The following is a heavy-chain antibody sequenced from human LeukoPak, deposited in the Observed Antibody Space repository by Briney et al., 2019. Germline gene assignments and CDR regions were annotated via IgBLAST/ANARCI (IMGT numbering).Heavy chain of an antibody. CDR1: GFTFSSYA. V-gene: IGHV3-30*04. J-gene: IGHJ3*02. CDR2: ISYDGSNK. CDR3: ASLLSSSFAFDI. D-gene: IGHD6-6*01. Sequence: GGSLRLSCAASGFTFSSYAMHWVRQAPGKGLEWVAVISYDGSNKYYADSVKGRFTISRDNSKNTLYLQMNSLRAEDTAVYYCASLLSSSFAFDIWGQGTMVTVSS.